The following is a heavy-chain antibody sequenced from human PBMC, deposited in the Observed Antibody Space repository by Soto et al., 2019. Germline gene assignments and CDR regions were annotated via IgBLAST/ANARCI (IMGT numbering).Heavy chain of an antibody. V-gene: IGHV1-8*01. CDR2: MNPHSGST. Sequence: QVQLVQSGAEVKKPGASVKVSCKASGYTFTSYDINWVRQATGQGLEWMGWMNPHSGSTAYAQKSXGRVTTIRHSSISTAYMELSCLGSEDTAVYYCARERGAFDIWGQGTRVTVSS. CDR3: ARERGAFDI. J-gene: IGHJ3*02. CDR1: GYTFTSYD.